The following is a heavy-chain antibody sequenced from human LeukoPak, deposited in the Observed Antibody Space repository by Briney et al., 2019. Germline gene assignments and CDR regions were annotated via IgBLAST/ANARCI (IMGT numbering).Heavy chain of an antibody. CDR1: GFTFSSYS. CDR2: ISSSSSTI. D-gene: IGHD6-25*01. V-gene: IGHV3-48*01. CDR3: AKAIAADY. J-gene: IGHJ4*02. Sequence: PGGSLRLSCAASGFTFSSYSKNWVRQAPGKGLEWVSYISSSSSTIYYADSVKGRFTISRDNAKNSLYLQMNSLRAEDTAVYYCAKAIAADYWGQGTLVTVSS.